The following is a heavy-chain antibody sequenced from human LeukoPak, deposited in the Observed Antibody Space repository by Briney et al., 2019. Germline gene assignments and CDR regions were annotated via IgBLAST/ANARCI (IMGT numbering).Heavy chain of an antibody. CDR2: INHSGST. CDR3: ARGGRIVVVPAARDWFDP. CDR1: GGSFSGYY. D-gene: IGHD2-2*01. J-gene: IGHJ5*02. Sequence: SETLSLTCAVYGGSFSGYYWSWIRQPPGKGLEWIGEINHSGSTNYNPSLKSRVTTSVDTSKNQFSLKLSSVTAADTAVYYCARGGRIVVVPAARDWFDPWGQGTLVTVSS. V-gene: IGHV4-34*01.